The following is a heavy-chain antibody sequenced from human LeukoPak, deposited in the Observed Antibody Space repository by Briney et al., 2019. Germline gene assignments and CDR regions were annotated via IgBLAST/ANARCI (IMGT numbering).Heavy chain of an antibody. J-gene: IGHJ4*02. CDR2: IYYSGSS. Sequence: PSETLSLTCTVSGGSINSGDYYWSWIRQPPGKGLEWIGCIYYSGSSYYNPSLKSRVTISVDTSKNRFSLKLNSVTAADTAVYYCARREYSSVWYPFDYWGQGILVTVSS. V-gene: IGHV4-30-4*08. D-gene: IGHD6-19*01. CDR1: GGSINSGDYY. CDR3: ARREYSSVWYPFDY.